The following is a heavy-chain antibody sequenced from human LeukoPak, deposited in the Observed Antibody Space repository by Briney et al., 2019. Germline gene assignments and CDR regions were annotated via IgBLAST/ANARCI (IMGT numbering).Heavy chain of an antibody. V-gene: IGHV1-18*01. CDR3: ARDLIVGATNWFDP. J-gene: IGHJ5*02. CDR1: GYTCTSYG. CDR2: ISAYNGNT. Sequence: GASVKVSCKASGYTCTSYGISWVRQAPGQGLEWMGWISAYNGNTNYAQKLQGRVTMTTDTSTSTAYMELRSLRSDDTAVYYCARDLIVGATNWFDPWGQGTLVTVSS. D-gene: IGHD1-26*01.